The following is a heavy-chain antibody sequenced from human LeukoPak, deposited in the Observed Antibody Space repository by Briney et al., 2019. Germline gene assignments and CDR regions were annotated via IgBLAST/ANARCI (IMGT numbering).Heavy chain of an antibody. J-gene: IGHJ4*03. Sequence: LESLSLTCAVYGGSFSAYYWSWIRQSPGKGLQWIAEVNHRGEANYNPSVKGRVTISVDTSKNQFSLKVTSLTAADTAVYYCARGPTISETGYFDYWGQGTLVTVSS. D-gene: IGHD1-1*01. V-gene: IGHV4-34*01. CDR1: GGSFSAYY. CDR2: VNHRGEA. CDR3: ARGPTISETGYFDY.